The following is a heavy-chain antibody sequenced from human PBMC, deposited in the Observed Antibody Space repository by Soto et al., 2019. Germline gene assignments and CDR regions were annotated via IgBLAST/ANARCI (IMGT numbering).Heavy chain of an antibody. D-gene: IGHD5-18*01. CDR2: ISSSGSTI. CDR3: ARDRNQTRYSYIHPHWFVP. Sequence: QVQLVESGGGLVKPGGSLRLSCAASGFTFSDYYMSWIRQAPGKGLEWVSYISSSGSTIYYADSVKGRFTISRDNAKNSLYLKMNSLCAEDTAVYYCARDRNQTRYSYIHPHWFVPWGQGTLVTVPS. V-gene: IGHV3-11*01. CDR1: GFTFSDYY. J-gene: IGHJ5*02.